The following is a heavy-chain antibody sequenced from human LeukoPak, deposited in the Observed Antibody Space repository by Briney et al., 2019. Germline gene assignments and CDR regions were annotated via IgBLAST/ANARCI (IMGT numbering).Heavy chain of an antibody. Sequence: GGSLRLSCAASGFTFSSYSMNWVRQAPGKGLEWVSYISSSSSTIYYADSVKGRFTISRDNAKNSLYLQMNSLRAEDTAVYYCARRAGGYSHPYDYWGQGVLVTVSS. CDR3: ARRAGGYSHPYDY. D-gene: IGHD4-23*01. CDR1: GFTFSSYS. V-gene: IGHV3-48*01. CDR2: ISSSSSTI. J-gene: IGHJ4*02.